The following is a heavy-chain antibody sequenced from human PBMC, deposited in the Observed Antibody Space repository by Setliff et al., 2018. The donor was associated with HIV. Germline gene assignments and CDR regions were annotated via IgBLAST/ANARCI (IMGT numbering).Heavy chain of an antibody. CDR1: GGTFSSYA. CDR3: ARARGYSGYGHFDY. Sequence: ASVKVSCKASGGTFSSYAITWVRQAPGQGLEWMGGIIPIFGTANYAQKFQGRVTITADESTSTAYMELSSLRSEDTAVYYCARARGYSGYGHFDYWGQGTLVTVSS. J-gene: IGHJ4*02. D-gene: IGHD5-12*01. CDR2: IIPIFGTA. V-gene: IGHV1-69*13.